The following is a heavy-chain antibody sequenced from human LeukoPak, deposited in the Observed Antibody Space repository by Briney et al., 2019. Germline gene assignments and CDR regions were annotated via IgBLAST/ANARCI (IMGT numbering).Heavy chain of an antibody. D-gene: IGHD3-22*01. CDR3: AREDSSGYYAFDI. CDR1: GGTFSSYA. CDR2: IIPILGIA. Sequence: WASVKVSCKASGGTFSSYAISWVGQAPGQGLEWMGRIIPILGIANYAQKFQGRVTITADKSTSTAYMELSSLRSEDTAVYYCAREDSSGYYAFDIWGQGTMVTVSS. J-gene: IGHJ3*02. V-gene: IGHV1-69*04.